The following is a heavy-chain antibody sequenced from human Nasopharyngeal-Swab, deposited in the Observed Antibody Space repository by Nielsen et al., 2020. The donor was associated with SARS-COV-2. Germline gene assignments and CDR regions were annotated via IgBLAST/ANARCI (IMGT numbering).Heavy chain of an antibody. V-gene: IGHV3-15*01. CDR3: GKAVAGTVDY. CDR2: IKSKTDGGTT. Sequence: GGSLRLSCAASGFTFSNAWMSWVRQAPGKGLEWVGRIKSKTDGGTTDYAAPVKGRFTISRDDSKNTLYLQINSLKTEDTAVYYCGKAVAGTVDYWGQGTLVTVSS. D-gene: IGHD6-19*01. CDR1: GFTFSNAW. J-gene: IGHJ4*02.